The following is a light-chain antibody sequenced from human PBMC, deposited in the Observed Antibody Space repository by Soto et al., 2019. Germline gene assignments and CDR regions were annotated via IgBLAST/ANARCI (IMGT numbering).Light chain of an antibody. CDR3: QQYNSPPVT. CDR1: QSLSSSY. Sequence: EIVLTQSPGTLSLSPGERATLSCRASQSLSSSYLAWYQQKPGQAPRLLIYGASSRATGIPDRFSGSGSGTDFTLTISGLEPEDFAVYYCQQYNSPPVTFGQGTNVEI. V-gene: IGKV3-20*01. J-gene: IGKJ1*01. CDR2: GAS.